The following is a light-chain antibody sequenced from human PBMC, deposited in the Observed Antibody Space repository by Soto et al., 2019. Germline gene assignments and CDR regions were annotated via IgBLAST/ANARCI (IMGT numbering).Light chain of an antibody. CDR3: SSYASSSTLYV. CDR1: SSDVGGYDF. CDR2: EVS. J-gene: IGLJ1*01. Sequence: SVLTQPASVSGSPGQSITISCTGTSSDVGGYDFVSWYQHHPGKAPTLMISEVSNRPSGVSIRFSGSKSGNTASLTISGLQAEDEADYYCSSYASSSTLYVLGTGTKVTVL. V-gene: IGLV2-14*01.